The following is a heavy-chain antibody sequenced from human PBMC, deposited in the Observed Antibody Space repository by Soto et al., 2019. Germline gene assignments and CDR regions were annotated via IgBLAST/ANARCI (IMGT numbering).Heavy chain of an antibody. Sequence: QVQLVQSGAEVKKPGASVKVSCRASGYTFTGYYMHWVRQAPGQGLEWMGWINPNSGGTNYAQNFQGWVTMTRDTSISTAYMELSRLRSDDTAVYYCARTHCSSTRCYVGSWAYWGQGTLVTVSS. CDR2: INPNSGGT. D-gene: IGHD2-2*01. J-gene: IGHJ4*02. CDR3: ARTHCSSTRCYVGSWAY. V-gene: IGHV1-2*04. CDR1: GYTFTGYY.